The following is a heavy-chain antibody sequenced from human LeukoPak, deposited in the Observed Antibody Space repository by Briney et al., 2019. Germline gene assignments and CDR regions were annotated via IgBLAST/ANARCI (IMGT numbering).Heavy chain of an antibody. J-gene: IGHJ5*02. CDR3: AKDRRCSGGSCGPFDP. CDR2: ISYDGSNK. D-gene: IGHD2-15*01. Sequence: GGSLRLSCAASGFNFAVYAMNWVRQAPGKGLEWVAVISYDGSNKYYADSVKGRFTISRDNSKNTLYLQMNSLRVEDTAVYYCAKDRRCSGGSCGPFDPWGQGTLVTVSS. V-gene: IGHV3-30*18. CDR1: GFNFAVYA.